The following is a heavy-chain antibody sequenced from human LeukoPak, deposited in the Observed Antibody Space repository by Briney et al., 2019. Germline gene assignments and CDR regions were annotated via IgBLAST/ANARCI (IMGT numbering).Heavy chain of an antibody. CDR2: IKQDGSER. J-gene: IGHJ4*02. V-gene: IGHV3-7*05. CDR3: AKELTTERTPGVDS. CDR1: GLTFSRSW. Sequence: GGSLRLSCAASGLTFSRSWMSWVRQAPGKGLEWVANIKQDGSERNYVDSVKGRFTISRDNAKNSLYLQVNSLRAEDTAVYFCAKELTTERTPGVDSWGQGTLVTVSS. D-gene: IGHD4-17*01.